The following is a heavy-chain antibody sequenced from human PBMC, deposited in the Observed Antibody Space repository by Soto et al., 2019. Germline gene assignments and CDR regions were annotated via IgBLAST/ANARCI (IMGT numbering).Heavy chain of an antibody. V-gene: IGHV1-18*04. CDR3: ARDPTIYDFWSGSSYFDY. D-gene: IGHD3-3*01. Sequence: QVQLVQSGAEVKKPGASVKVSCKASGYTFTSDGFSWVRQAPGQGLEWMGWISAYNGKTYYPQNFQGRVTMSTDTATSTAYMELRSLRSADTAVYYCARDPTIYDFWSGSSYFDYWGQGTLVTVSS. J-gene: IGHJ4*02. CDR1: GYTFTSDG. CDR2: ISAYNGKT.